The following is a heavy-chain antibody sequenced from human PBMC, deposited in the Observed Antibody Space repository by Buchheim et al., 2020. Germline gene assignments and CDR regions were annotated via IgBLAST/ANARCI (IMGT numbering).Heavy chain of an antibody. D-gene: IGHD6-13*01. CDR1: GFTFSSYG. J-gene: IGHJ6*02. CDR3: AGDVVGSSSSREPYGMDV. Sequence: QVQLVESGGGVVQPGRSLRLSCAASGFTFSSYGMHWVRQAPGKGLEWVAVIWYDGSNKYYADSVKGRFTISRDNSKNTLYLQMNSLRAEDTAVYYCAGDVVGSSSSREPYGMDVWGQGTT. CDR2: IWYDGSNK. V-gene: IGHV3-33*01.